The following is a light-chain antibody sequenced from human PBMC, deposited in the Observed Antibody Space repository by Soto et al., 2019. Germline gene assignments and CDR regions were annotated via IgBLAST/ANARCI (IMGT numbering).Light chain of an antibody. CDR3: QQYDSYPRT. V-gene: IGKV1-5*01. Sequence: DVQMTQSPSTLSASVGDRVTITCRASQSINNLLAWYQQKPGKAPKFLIYDVSTLESGVPSRFSGSGSGTEFTPTISSLQPEDFATYYCQQYDSYPRTFGQGTKVEIK. CDR1: QSINNL. CDR2: DVS. J-gene: IGKJ1*01.